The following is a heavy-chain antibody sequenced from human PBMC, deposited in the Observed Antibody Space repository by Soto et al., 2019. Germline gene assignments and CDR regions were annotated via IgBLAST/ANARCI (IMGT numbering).Heavy chain of an antibody. J-gene: IGHJ3*02. Sequence: EEQLLESGGGLVRPGGSLRLSCAASAFTFRSYAMSWVRQAPGKGLEWVSAITASADTTYYADSVKGRFTISRDNSKNTLYLRMNSLIAEDTAVYYCAEVRPLRECTSTSCLGAFDIWGQGTMVTVS. D-gene: IGHD2-2*01. CDR3: AEVRPLRECTSTSCLGAFDI. V-gene: IGHV3-23*01. CDR2: ITASADTT. CDR1: AFTFRSYA.